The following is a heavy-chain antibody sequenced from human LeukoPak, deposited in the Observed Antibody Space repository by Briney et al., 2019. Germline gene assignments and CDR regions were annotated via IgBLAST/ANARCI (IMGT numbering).Heavy chain of an antibody. CDR3: AKAYGSGSYYYYYYMDV. Sequence: GGSLRLSCAASGFTFSNYGMSWVRQAPGKGLEWVSSISGSGDSTYYADSVKGRFTISRDNSKNTLYLQMNSLRAEDTAVYYCAKAYGSGSYYYYYYMDVWGKGTTVTVSS. V-gene: IGHV3-23*01. CDR2: ISGSGDST. D-gene: IGHD3-10*01. CDR1: GFTFSNYG. J-gene: IGHJ6*03.